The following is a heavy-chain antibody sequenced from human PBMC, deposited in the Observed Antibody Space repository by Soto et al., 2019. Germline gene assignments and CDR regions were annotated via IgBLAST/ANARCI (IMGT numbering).Heavy chain of an antibody. CDR2: IDPSDSYT. V-gene: IGHV5-10-1*01. CDR3: AKGGDITMIVVVIS. Sequence: PGESLKISCKGSGYSFTSYWISWVRQMPGKGLEWMGRIDPSDSYTNYSPSFQGHVTISADKSISTAYLQWSSLRAEDTAVYYCAKGGDITMIVVVISWGQGTLVTVSS. CDR1: GYSFTSYW. J-gene: IGHJ4*02. D-gene: IGHD3-22*01.